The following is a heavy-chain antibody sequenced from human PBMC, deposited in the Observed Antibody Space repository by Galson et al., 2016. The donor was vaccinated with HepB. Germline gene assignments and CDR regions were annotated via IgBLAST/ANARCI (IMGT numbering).Heavy chain of an antibody. CDR1: GYAFSRYG. D-gene: IGHD1-7*01. J-gene: IGHJ5*02. Sequence: SVKVSCKASGYAFSRYGISWVRQAPGQGLEWMGWISTYDGSKDYAQKLQARVTMTTDTSTATGYMELRSLTSDDTSVYYCARGRYNGNSWWLYPWGQGTLVTVSS. CDR2: ISTYDGSK. V-gene: IGHV1-18*01. CDR3: ARGRYNGNSWWLYP.